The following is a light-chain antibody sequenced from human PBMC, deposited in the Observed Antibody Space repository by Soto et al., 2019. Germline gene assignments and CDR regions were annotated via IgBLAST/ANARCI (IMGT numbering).Light chain of an antibody. J-gene: IGKJ5*01. CDR3: QQYDNLLCT. V-gene: IGKV1-33*01. CDR1: QGIRND. Sequence: DTQMTRSPSTLSGSVGDRVTITCLASQGIRNDLGGYPQTPGKAHKLVIYYACHLETGVAPRLSGSGSGTDFTFTISSLQPEDIAKYYCQQYDNLLCTFGQVTGLE. CDR2: YAC.